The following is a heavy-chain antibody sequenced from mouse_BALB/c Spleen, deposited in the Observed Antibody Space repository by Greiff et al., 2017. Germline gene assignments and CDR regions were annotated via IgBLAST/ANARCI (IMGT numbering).Heavy chain of an antibody. CDR2: ISSGGST. CDR3: ARGGGIYYYYIFDY. D-gene: IGHD2-4*01. Sequence: EVKLVESGGGLVKPGGSLKLSCAASGFTFSSYAMSWVRQTPEKRLEWVASISSGGSTYYPDSVKGRFTISRDNARNILYLQMSSLRSEDTAMYYCARGGGIYYYYIFDYWGQGTTLTVSS. J-gene: IGHJ2*01. V-gene: IGHV5-6-5*01. CDR1: GFTFSSYA.